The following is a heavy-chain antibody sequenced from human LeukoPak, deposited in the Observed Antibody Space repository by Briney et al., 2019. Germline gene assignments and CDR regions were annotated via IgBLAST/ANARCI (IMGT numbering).Heavy chain of an antibody. J-gene: IGHJ3*02. CDR2: ISSSTTYT. CDR1: GFTFSSYE. D-gene: IGHD4-17*01. V-gene: IGHV3-11*06. Sequence: VGSLRLSCVVSGFTFSSYEMNWVRQGPGKGLGWVSYISSSTTYTNYADSVKGRFTVSRDNAKKSLYLQLNSLRADDTAVYYCARDQVTTVTTQWGSYAFDIWGQGTMVTVSS. CDR3: ARDQVTTVTTQWGSYAFDI.